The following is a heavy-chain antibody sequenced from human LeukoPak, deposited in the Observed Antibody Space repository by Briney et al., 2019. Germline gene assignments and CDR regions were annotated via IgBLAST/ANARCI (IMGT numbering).Heavy chain of an antibody. V-gene: IGHV3-53*01. CDR3: AKGYNYAYEY. D-gene: IGHD5-18*01. Sequence: GGSLRLSCAASGFTLSSSYMSWVRQAPGKGLEWVSLIYSGGSTYYADSVTGRFTISRDNSKNTLYLQMNSLRPEDTAVYYCAKGYNYAYEYWGQGSLVTVSS. J-gene: IGHJ4*02. CDR1: GFTLSSSY. CDR2: IYSGGST.